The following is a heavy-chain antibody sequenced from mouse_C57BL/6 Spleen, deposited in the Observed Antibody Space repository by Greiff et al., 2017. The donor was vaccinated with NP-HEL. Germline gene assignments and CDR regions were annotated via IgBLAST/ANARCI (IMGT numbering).Heavy chain of an antibody. CDR3: ARWGTTVVGKTWFAY. J-gene: IGHJ3*01. Sequence: QVQLQQPGAELVRPGSSVKLSCKASGYTFTSYWMHWVKQRPIQGLEWIGNIDPSDSETHYNQKFKDKATLTVDKSSSTAYMQLSSLTSEDSAVYYCARWGTTVVGKTWFAYWGQGTLVTVSA. CDR1: GYTFTSYW. V-gene: IGHV1-52*01. CDR2: IDPSDSET. D-gene: IGHD1-1*01.